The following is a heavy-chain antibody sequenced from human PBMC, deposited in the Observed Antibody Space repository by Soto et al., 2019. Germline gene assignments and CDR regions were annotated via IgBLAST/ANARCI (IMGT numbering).Heavy chain of an antibody. V-gene: IGHV3-30*18. CDR2: ISFDGSSE. CDR1: GFTFSKYG. J-gene: IGHJ4*02. Sequence: QVQLVESGGGVVQPGRSLRLSCVAFGFTFSKYGMHWVRQAPGKGLEWAAGISFDGSSEYYVDSVRGRFTISRDNSRNTVYLQMDNLRPEDTAVYSCAKSLVATIGGNFDSWGQGTLVTVSS. D-gene: IGHD5-12*01. CDR3: AKSLVATIGGNFDS.